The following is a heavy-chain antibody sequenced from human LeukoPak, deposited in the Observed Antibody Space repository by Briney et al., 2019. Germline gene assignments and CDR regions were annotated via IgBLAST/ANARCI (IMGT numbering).Heavy chain of an antibody. CDR3: ARIASPPGMDHDYGDYGAWYFDL. V-gene: IGHV1-69*06. Sequence: GASVKVSCKASGGTFSSYAISWVRQAPGQGLEWMGGIIPIFGTANYAQKFQGRVTITADKSTSTAYMELSSLRSEDTAVYYCARIASPPGMDHDYGDYGAWYFDLWGRGTLVIVSS. D-gene: IGHD4-17*01. J-gene: IGHJ2*01. CDR1: GGTFSSYA. CDR2: IIPIFGTA.